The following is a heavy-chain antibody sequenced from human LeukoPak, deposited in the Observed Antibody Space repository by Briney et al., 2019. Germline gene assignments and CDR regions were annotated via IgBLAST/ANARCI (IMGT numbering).Heavy chain of an antibody. D-gene: IGHD3-3*01. CDR3: AKDRVRFLEWFYYMDV. CDR2: MSWNSGSI. V-gene: IGHV3-9*01. CDR1: GLKFEDYA. Sequence: GGSLRLSCAASGLKFEDYAMHWVRQVPGKGLEWVSGMSWNSGSIGYAESVRGRFTISRDNAKNSLYLEMNSLRAEDTAVYYCAKDRVRFLEWFYYMDVWGKGTTVTVSS. J-gene: IGHJ6*03.